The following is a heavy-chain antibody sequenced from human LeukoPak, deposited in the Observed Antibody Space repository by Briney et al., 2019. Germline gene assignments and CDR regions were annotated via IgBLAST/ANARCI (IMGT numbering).Heavy chain of an antibody. D-gene: IGHD2-21*01. J-gene: IGHJ6*04. CDR2: ISSHVGNM. CDR1: GFTVSSNE. CDR3: ARGDYPRQ. Sequence: PGGSLRLSCAASGFTVSSNEMSWVRQAPAKGLEWVSTISSHVGNMYYADSVKGRFTVSRDNAKNSVFLQMSSLRAEDTAVYYCARGDYPRQWGKGTTVTVSS. V-gene: IGHV3-21*01.